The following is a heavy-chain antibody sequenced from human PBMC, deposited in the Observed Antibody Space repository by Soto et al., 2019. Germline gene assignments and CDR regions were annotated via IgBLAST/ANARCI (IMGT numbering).Heavy chain of an antibody. V-gene: IGHV3-21*01. Sequence: GGSLRLSCAASGFTFSRYYMNWARQAPGKGLEWVSSISTTSTYTHYADSLKGRFTISRDNAKKLLYLQMDSLRAEDTAVYYCARDDGLSSTNVKAFDIWGQGTKVTVSS. CDR1: GFTFSRYY. CDR2: ISTTSTYT. CDR3: ARDDGLSSTNVKAFDI. J-gene: IGHJ3*02. D-gene: IGHD2-2*01.